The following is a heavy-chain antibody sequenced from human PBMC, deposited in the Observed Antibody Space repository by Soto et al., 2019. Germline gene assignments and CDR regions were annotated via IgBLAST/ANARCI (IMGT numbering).Heavy chain of an antibody. V-gene: IGHV2-5*02. J-gene: IGHJ4*02. D-gene: IGHD1-26*01. Sequence: QITLKESGPTLVKPTQTLTLTCTFSGFSLPTDRVGVGWIRQPPGKALEWLAVIYWDDSKTYRPSLKSRLTITKDPSKNQVALTMTDMDPVDTATYYCAHAYGGRSLYWGQGTLVTVS. CDR3: AHAYGGRSLY. CDR2: IYWDDSK. CDR1: GFSLPTDRVG.